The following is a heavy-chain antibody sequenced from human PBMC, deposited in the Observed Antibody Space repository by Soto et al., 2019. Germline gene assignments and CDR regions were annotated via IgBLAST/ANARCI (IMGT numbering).Heavy chain of an antibody. CDR1: GGSFSGYY. V-gene: IGHV4-34*01. J-gene: IGHJ4*02. CDR3: ARGSSGGRGLDY. Sequence: SSETLSLTCAVYGGSFSGYYWSWIRQPPGKGLEWIGEINHSGSTNYNPSLKSRVTISVDTSKNQFSLKLTSVTAADTAVYYCARGSSGGRGLDYWGQGTLVTVSS. D-gene: IGHD6-19*01. CDR2: INHSGST.